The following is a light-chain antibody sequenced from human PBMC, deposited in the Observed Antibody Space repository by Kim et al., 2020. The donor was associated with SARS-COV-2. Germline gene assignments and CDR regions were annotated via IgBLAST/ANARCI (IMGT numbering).Light chain of an antibody. Sequence: VSPGQTASITCSGDKLGDKYACCYQQKPGQSPVLVIYQDSKRPSGIPERFSGSNSGNTATLTISGTQAMDEADYYCQAWDSSTEVFGTGTKVTVL. CDR1: KLGDKY. CDR3: QAWDSSTEV. J-gene: IGLJ1*01. V-gene: IGLV3-1*01. CDR2: QDS.